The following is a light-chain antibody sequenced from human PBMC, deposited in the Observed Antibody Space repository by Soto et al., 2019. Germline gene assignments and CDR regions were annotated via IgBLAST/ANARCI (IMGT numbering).Light chain of an antibody. J-gene: IGKJ1*01. CDR2: GAY. CDR1: QSVSSSF. CDR3: QRYGSSPPWT. V-gene: IGKV3-20*01. Sequence: EIVLTQSPGTLSLSPGERATLSCRASQSVSSSFLAWYQQKPGQSPRLLIYGAYSRATGIPDRFSGSGSGTDFTLTISRLEPEDFAVYYCQRYGSSPPWTFGQGTKVDI.